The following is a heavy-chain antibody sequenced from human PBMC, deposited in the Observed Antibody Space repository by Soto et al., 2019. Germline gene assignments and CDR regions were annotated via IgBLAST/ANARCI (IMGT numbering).Heavy chain of an antibody. D-gene: IGHD2-2*01. CDR2: IKSKTDGGTT. V-gene: IGHV3-15*01. J-gene: IGHJ4*02. CDR1: GFTFSNAW. CDR3: TTDRLYCSSTSCYHDY. Sequence: EVQLVESGGGLVKPGGSLRLSCAASGFTFSNAWMSWVRQAPGKGLEWVGRIKSKTDGGTTDYAAPVKGRFTISRDDSKNTLYLQMNSLKTEDPAVYYCTTDRLYCSSTSCYHDYWGQGTLVTVSS.